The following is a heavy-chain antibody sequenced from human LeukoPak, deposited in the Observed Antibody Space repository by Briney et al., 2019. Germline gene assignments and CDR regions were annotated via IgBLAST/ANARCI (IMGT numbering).Heavy chain of an antibody. D-gene: IGHD3-10*01. CDR1: GYTFSGTGWY. V-gene: IGHV1-2*02. J-gene: IGHJ4*02. CDR2: IHPNNGDT. CDR3: ARDGPAQMVDLDY. Sequence: GDSVKVSCKASGYTFSGTGWYLYWLRQAPGQGLECMGWIHPNNGDTAYAQKFEGRVAMTRDTSISTAYMELRGLRPDDTAVYFCARDGPAQMVDLDYWGQGTLVTVSS.